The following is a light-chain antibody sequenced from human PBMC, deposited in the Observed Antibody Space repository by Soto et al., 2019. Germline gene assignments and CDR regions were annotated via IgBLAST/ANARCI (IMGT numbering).Light chain of an antibody. CDR1: QSIFTNY. CDR2: GAS. CDR3: QQYGSSSYT. V-gene: IGKV3-20*01. Sequence: ENVLPQSPGTLSLSPGEGATLSCRASQSIFTNYLAWYQQKPGLAPRLLIFGASRRAPGIPDRFSGSGSGTDFTLTISRLEPEDFVVYYCQQYGSSSYTFGQGTKLEIK. J-gene: IGKJ2*01.